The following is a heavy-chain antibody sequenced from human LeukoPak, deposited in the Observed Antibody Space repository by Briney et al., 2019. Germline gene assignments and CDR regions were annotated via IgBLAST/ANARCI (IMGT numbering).Heavy chain of an antibody. V-gene: IGHV4-39*01. J-gene: IGHJ4*02. CDR1: GGSISSSSYY. CDR2: IYYSGST. D-gene: IGHD3-22*01. Sequence: KPSETLSLTCTVSGGSISSSSYYWGWIRQPPGKGLEWIGSIYYSGSTYYNPSLKSRVTISVDTSKNQFSLKLSSVTAADTAVYYCTRPYYYDSSGSPDYWGQGTLVTVSS. CDR3: TRPYYYDSSGSPDY.